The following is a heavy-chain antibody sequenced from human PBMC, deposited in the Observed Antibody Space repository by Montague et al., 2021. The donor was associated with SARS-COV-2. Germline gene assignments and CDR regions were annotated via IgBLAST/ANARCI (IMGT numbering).Heavy chain of an antibody. CDR1: GGPISSSSYY. J-gene: IGHJ3*02. Sequence: SETLSLTCTVSGGPISSSSYYWGWIRQPPEKGLEWIGSIYYSGSTYYNPSLKSRVTISVDTSKNQFSLKLSSVTAADTAVYYCARFPTSYYYDSKAAPATPDAFDIWGQGTMVTVSS. V-gene: IGHV4-39*01. CDR2: IYYSGST. D-gene: IGHD3-22*01. CDR3: ARFPTSYYYDSKAAPATPDAFDI.